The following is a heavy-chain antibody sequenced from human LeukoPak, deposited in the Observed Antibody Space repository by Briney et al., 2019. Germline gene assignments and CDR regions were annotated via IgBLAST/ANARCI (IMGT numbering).Heavy chain of an antibody. Sequence: GRSLRLSCVASGFTFSSYGMHWVRQAPGKGLEWVAVISYDGSNKYYVDSVKGRFTISRDNSKNTLYLQMNSLRAEDTAVYYCAKDSIAVAGTYFDYWGQGTLVTVSS. J-gene: IGHJ4*02. CDR3: AKDSIAVAGTYFDY. CDR1: GFTFSSYG. CDR2: ISYDGSNK. V-gene: IGHV3-30*18. D-gene: IGHD6-19*01.